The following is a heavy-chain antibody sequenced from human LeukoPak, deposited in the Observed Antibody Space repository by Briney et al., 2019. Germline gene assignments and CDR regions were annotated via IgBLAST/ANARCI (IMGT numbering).Heavy chain of an antibody. CDR3: ATYRQVLLPFES. D-gene: IGHD2-8*02. Sequence: PGGSLRLSCAASGFTFSSYGMSWVRQAPGKGLEWVSAISGSGGSTYYADFVRGRFTISRDNSKSTLSLQMNSLRAEDTAIYYCATYRQVLLPFESWGQGTLVTVSS. V-gene: IGHV3-23*01. CDR1: GFTFSSYG. J-gene: IGHJ4*02. CDR2: ISGSGGST.